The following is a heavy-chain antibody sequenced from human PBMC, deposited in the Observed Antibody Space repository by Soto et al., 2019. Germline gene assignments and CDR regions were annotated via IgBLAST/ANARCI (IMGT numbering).Heavy chain of an antibody. CDR2: SKNRGQGFTI. CDR1: GFTFNDHY. Sequence: HLVASGGGLVQPGGSLRLSCAASGFTFNDHYMDWVRQAPGKGLEWVARSKNRGQGFTIEYAASLKGRFTISSDDSANSLYLQMNSLALDVTAVSYCTVWIEGACYWGRGILVTVSS. V-gene: IGHV3-72*01. J-gene: IGHJ4*02. D-gene: IGHD3-16*01. CDR3: TVWIEGACY.